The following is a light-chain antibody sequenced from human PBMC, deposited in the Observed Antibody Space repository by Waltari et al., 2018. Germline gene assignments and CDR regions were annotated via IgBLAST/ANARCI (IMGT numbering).Light chain of an antibody. CDR3: QQYNYYWT. V-gene: IGKV1-5*03. J-gene: IGKJ1*01. CDR1: QSISNW. CDR2: KAS. Sequence: DIQMTQSPSTLSASVGDRVTITCRASQSISNWLVWYQQKPGKAPKLLIYKASTLETGVPSRFSGGGSGTEFTLTISNLQPDDFATYYCQQYNYYWTFGQGTKVEI.